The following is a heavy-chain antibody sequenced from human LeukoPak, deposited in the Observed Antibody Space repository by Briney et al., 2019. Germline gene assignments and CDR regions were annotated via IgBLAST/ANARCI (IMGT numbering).Heavy chain of an antibody. D-gene: IGHD4-17*01. Sequence: SETLSLTCTVSGGSIGTYSWNWIRQPPGKGLEWIGYIYYSGTTNYNPSLKSRVSMSGGTSKNQVSLKLRSVTAADTAVYYCARDPTTVTTIFDSWGQGTLVTVSS. CDR2: IYYSGTT. V-gene: IGHV4-59*12. CDR1: GGSIGTYS. CDR3: ARDPTTVTTIFDS. J-gene: IGHJ4*02.